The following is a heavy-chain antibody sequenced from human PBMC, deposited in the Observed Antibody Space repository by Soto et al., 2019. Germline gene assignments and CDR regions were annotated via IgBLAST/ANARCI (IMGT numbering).Heavy chain of an antibody. V-gene: IGHV4-39*01. J-gene: IGHJ4*02. D-gene: IGHD2-8*01. CDR2: IYYSGST. Sequence: QLQLQESGPGLVKPSETLSLTCTVSGGSISSSSYYWGWIRQPPGKGLAWSGSIYYSGSTYYNPSLKSRVTISVDTAKNQFSLKLSSVTAADTAVYYCARRIESVDILLMVYADYFDYWGQGTLVTVSS. CDR3: ARRIESVDILLMVYADYFDY. CDR1: GGSISSSSYY.